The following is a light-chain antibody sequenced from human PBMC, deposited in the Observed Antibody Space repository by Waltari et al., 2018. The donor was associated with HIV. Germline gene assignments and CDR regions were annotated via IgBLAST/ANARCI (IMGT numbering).Light chain of an antibody. J-gene: IGLJ3*02. CDR2: EVT. CDR1: SSDVGGYNY. CDR3: ISYTNSDTWL. V-gene: IGLV2-14*01. Sequence: QSALTQPASVSGSPGQSITISCTGSSSDVGGYNYVSWYQQHPGKGPKLILDEVTTRPAGVSDRFAGSKSGNTASLTISGLQAADEAHYYCISYTNSDTWLFGGGTKVTVL.